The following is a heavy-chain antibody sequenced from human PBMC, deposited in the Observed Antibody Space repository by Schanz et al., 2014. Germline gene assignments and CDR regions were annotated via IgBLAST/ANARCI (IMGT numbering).Heavy chain of an antibody. Sequence: VQLVESGGGLVQPGGSLRLSCAASGFIFSDYYMAWIRQAPGKGPEYVSYISSGGTTTYHSDSVKGRFTISRDNAKNTLYLQMNSLRVEDSAIYYCAKDISDTSGKDDYWGQGTLVTVSS. CDR3: AKDISDTSGKDDY. J-gene: IGHJ4*02. D-gene: IGHD3-22*01. CDR1: GFIFSDYY. V-gene: IGHV3-11*01. CDR2: ISSGGTTT.